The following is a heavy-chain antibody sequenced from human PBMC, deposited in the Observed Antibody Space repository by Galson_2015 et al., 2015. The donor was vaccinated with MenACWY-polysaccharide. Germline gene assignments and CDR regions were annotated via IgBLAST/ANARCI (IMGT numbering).Heavy chain of an antibody. Sequence: TMSLTCAVSGGSVSGGDYYWSWIREHPGQGLEWIGSIYYSRSTYYTPSLKTRIDISVDSSRHQYSLTLNSVTAADTAVYYCATQGTWDNSLEHWGQGTLVTVSS. CDR2: IYYSRST. D-gene: IGHD2/OR15-2a*01. V-gene: IGHV4-30-4*01. CDR3: ATQGTWDNSLEH. J-gene: IGHJ1*01. CDR1: GGSVSGGDYY.